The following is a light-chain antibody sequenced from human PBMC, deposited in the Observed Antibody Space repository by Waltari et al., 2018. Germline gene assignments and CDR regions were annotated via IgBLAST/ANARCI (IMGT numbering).Light chain of an antibody. V-gene: IGKV1-5*01. CDR2: DAC. CDR1: QSIGRL. CDR3: QQYYSYFT. Sequence: DIQMTQSPSTLSASVGDRVTITCRASQSIGRLFAVYQQEPGKAPKLLIYDACSLESGVPSRFSGSGSGTEFTLTINSLQPDDFATYSCQQYYSYFTFGGGAKVEIK. J-gene: IGKJ4*01.